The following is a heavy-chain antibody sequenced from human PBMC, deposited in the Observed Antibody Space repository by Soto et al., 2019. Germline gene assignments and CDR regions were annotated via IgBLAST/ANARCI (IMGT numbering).Heavy chain of an antibody. D-gene: IGHD6-19*01. V-gene: IGHV4-59*08. Sequence: QVQLQESGPGLVQPSETLSLTCTVSGGSISSYYWSWIRQPPGKGLEWIGYIYYSGSTNYTPSLKSRVTMSIDTSRNQFSLNLNSVTAADTAVYYCARLRDSSAGYFDRWGRGTLVTISS. J-gene: IGHJ2*01. CDR1: GGSISSYY. CDR3: ARLRDSSAGYFDR. CDR2: IYYSGST.